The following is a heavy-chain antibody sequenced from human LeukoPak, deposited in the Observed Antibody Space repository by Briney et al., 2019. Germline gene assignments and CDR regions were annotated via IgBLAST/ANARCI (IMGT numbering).Heavy chain of an antibody. CDR3: AAARNYYYDGVDV. J-gene: IGHJ6*02. CDR2: ISASVGST. Sequence: GGSLRLSCVASGFTFSSYGMSWVRQAPGKGLEWVSGISASVGSTYYADSVKGRFTISRGNSKNTLYVQMMSISVQDTRLFYCAAARNYYYDGVDVWGQGTTVTVSS. V-gene: IGHV3-23*01. D-gene: IGHD2-15*01. CDR1: GFTFSSYG.